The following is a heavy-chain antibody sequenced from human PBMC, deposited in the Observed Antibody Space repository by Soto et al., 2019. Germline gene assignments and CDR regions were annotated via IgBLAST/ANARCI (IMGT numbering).Heavy chain of an antibody. CDR2: IYSGGST. D-gene: IGHD6-13*01. J-gene: IGHJ4*02. CDR1: RLTVSSNY. CDR3: ARGYTAAAGIDY. V-gene: IGHV3-53*01. Sequence: PRGSLLLSWVASRLTVSSNYMSGLRQAPGKGLEWVSVIYSGGSTYYADSVKGRFTISRDNSKNTLYLQMNSLRAEDTAVYYGARGYTAAAGIDYWGRGTLVTVAS.